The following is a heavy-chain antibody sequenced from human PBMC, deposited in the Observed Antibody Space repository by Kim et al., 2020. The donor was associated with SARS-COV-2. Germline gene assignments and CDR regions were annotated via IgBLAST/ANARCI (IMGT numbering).Heavy chain of an antibody. CDR1: GYTFTSYA. Sequence: ASVKVSCKASGYTFTSYAMNWVRQAPGQGLEWMGWINTNTGNPTYAQGFTGRFVFSLDTSVSTPYLQISSLKAEDTAVYYCARDTGYDILTGWGDDYFDYWGQGPWSPSPQ. J-gene: IGHJ4*02. CDR2: INTNTGNP. V-gene: IGHV7-4-1*02. CDR3: ARDTGYDILTGWGDDYFDY. D-gene: IGHD3-9*01.